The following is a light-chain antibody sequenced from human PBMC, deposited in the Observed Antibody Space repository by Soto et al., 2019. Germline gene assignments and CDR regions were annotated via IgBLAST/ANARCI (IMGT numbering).Light chain of an antibody. CDR3: SSYAGSSNV. CDR2: EVN. CDR1: SCDVGGYNY. J-gene: IGLJ1*01. Sequence: QSALSQPASVSGSAVQPITMSCSRTSCDVGGYNYVSWYQQHPGNAPRLMIYEVNNRPSGVPARFSGSKSGNTASLTVSGLQAEDEADYYCSSYAGSSNVFGTGTKVTV. V-gene: IGLV2-8*01.